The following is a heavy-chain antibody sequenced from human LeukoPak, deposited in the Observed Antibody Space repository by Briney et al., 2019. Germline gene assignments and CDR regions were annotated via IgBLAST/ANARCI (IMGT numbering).Heavy chain of an antibody. D-gene: IGHD2-2*02. CDR1: GVTFSSYA. CDR2: ISGSGST. Sequence: GGSPRLSCAASGVTFSSYAMSWVRQAPGKGLEWVSAISGSGSTYYADSVKGRFTLSRDNSKNTPYLQMNSLRAEDTAVYYCATPDYCSSTSCYSSRWGQGTLVTVSS. V-gene: IGHV3-23*01. CDR3: ATPDYCSSTSCYSSR. J-gene: IGHJ4*02.